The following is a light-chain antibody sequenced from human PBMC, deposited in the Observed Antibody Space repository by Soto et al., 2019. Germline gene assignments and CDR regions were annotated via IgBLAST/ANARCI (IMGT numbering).Light chain of an antibody. CDR1: QGISSY. V-gene: IGKV1-9*01. CDR3: QQLNNYPRT. Sequence: IQLTQSPSSLSASVGDRVTITCRASQGISSYLAWYQQKPGKAPKLLIYAASTLRSGVPSRFSGSGSGTDLTLTISSLQPEDFETYYCQQLNNYPRTFGPGTRVDIK. J-gene: IGKJ3*01. CDR2: AAS.